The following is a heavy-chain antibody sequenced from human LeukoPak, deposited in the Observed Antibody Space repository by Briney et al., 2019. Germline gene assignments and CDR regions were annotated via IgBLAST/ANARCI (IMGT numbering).Heavy chain of an antibody. J-gene: IGHJ3*02. CDR1: GGSISSSSYY. CDR3: AVGARAFDI. V-gene: IGHV4-39*01. Sequence: PSETLSLTCSVSGGSISSSSYYWGWIRQPPGKGLEWIGSSHYSGSTYYNPSLRSRVTISVDTSNNQFSLKLSSVTAADTAVYYCAVGARAFDIWGQGTMVTVSS. CDR2: SHYSGST. D-gene: IGHD3-16*01.